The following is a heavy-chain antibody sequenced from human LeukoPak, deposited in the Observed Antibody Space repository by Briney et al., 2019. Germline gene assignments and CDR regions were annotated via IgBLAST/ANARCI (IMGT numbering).Heavy chain of an antibody. CDR1: GGSISSYY. CDR3: ARQRIGYSYGFRDGGAFDI. J-gene: IGHJ3*02. Sequence: PSETLSLTCTVSGGSISSYYWSWIRQPPGKGLGWIGYIYYSGSTNYNPSLKSRVTISVDTSKNQFSLKLSSVTAADTAVYYCARQRIGYSYGFRDGGAFDIWGQGTMVTVSS. D-gene: IGHD5-18*01. V-gene: IGHV4-59*08. CDR2: IYYSGST.